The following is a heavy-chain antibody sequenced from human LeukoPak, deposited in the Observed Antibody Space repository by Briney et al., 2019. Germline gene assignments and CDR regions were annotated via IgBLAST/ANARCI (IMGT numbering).Heavy chain of an antibody. J-gene: IGHJ4*02. D-gene: IGHD3-22*01. V-gene: IGHV3-7*01. CDR2: IKQDGSDK. CDR1: GFTFSSSW. Sequence: GGSLRLSCAASGFTFSSSWMTWVRQAPGKGLEWVAIIKQDGSDKYYADSVKGRFTISRDNSKNTLYLQMNSLRAEDTAVYYCARDPSLYYYDSSGHDYWGQGTLVTVSS. CDR3: ARDPSLYYYDSSGHDY.